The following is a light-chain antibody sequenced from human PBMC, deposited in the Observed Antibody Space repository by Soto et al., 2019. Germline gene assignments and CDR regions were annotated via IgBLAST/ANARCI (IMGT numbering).Light chain of an antibody. J-gene: IGLJ1*01. V-gene: IGLV2-14*01. CDR2: EVS. CDR1: SSDVGGYDY. CDR3: ISFTSSSTLAV. Sequence: QSALTQPASVSGSPGQSITISCTGTSSDVGGYDYVSWYQQHPGKAPELMIYEVSNRPSGVSNRFSGSKSGTTASLTISGLQAEDEADYYCISFTSSSTLAVFGAGTKVTVL.